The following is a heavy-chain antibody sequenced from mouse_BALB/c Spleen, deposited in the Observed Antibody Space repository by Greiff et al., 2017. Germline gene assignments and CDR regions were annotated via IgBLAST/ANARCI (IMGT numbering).Heavy chain of an antibody. J-gene: IGHJ3*01. Sequence: DVHLVESGGGLVKPGGSLKLSCAASGFTFSSYAMSWVRQTPEKRLEWVATISSGGSYTYYPDSVKGRFTISRDNAKNTLYLQMSSLRSEDTAMYYCARGGIYYDYDDGAAWFAYWGQGTLVTVSA. CDR1: GFTFSSYA. CDR2: ISSGGSYT. V-gene: IGHV5-9-3*01. CDR3: ARGGIYYDYDDGAAWFAY. D-gene: IGHD2-4*01.